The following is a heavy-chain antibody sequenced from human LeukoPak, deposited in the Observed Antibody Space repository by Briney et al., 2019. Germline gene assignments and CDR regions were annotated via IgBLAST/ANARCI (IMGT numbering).Heavy chain of an antibody. D-gene: IGHD4-11*01. V-gene: IGHV3-74*01. CDR1: GFPFSDYW. J-gene: IGHJ4*02. CDR3: AKDYSSHVGYFDY. CDR2: INSDGSST. Sequence: GGSLRLSCAASGFPFSDYWMHWVRQAPGRGLVWVSRINSDGSSTSYADSVRGRFTISRDNSKNTLYLQMNSLRAEDTAVYYCAKDYSSHVGYFDYWGQGTLVTVSS.